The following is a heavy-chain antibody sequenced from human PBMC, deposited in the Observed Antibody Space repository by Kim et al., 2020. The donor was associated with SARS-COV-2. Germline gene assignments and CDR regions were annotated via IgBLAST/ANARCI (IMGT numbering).Heavy chain of an antibody. CDR2: IYYSGST. CDR1: GGSISSGGYY. Sequence: SETLSLTCTVSGGSISSGGYYWSWIRQHPGKGLEWIGYIYYSGSTYYNPSLKSRVTISVDTSKNQFSLKLSSVTAADTAVYYCVRSGVRRYSGYGIDWYFDLWGRGTLVTVSS. J-gene: IGHJ2*01. D-gene: IGHD5-12*01. V-gene: IGHV4-31*03. CDR3: VRSGVRRYSGYGIDWYFDL.